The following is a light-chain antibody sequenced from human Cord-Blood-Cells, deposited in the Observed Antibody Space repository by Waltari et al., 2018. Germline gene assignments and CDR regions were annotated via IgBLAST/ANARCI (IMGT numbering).Light chain of an antibody. J-gene: IGLJ1*01. Sequence: QSALTQPAYVSGSPGQSITISCTGTSSAVGGYNYVSWYQQHPGKAPKLMIYDVSNRPSGVSNRFSGSKSGNTASLTISGLQAEDEADYYCSSYTSTYVFGTGTKVTVL. CDR2: DVS. CDR1: SSAVGGYNY. CDR3: SSYTSTYV. V-gene: IGLV2-14*01.